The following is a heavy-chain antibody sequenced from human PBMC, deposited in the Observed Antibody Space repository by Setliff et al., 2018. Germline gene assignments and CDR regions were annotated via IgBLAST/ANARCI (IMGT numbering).Heavy chain of an antibody. J-gene: IGHJ4*02. CDR3: ASGLERGY. CDR2: IDQGSRG. V-gene: IGHV3-53*01. Sequence: GGSLRLSCATSGFTFRDYSLTWVRQAPGKGLEWVSGIDQGSRGYYPDSVKGRFTISRDNAKNTLYLQMSSLRAEDTAVYYCASGLERGYWGQGTLVTVSS. CDR1: GFTFRDYS. D-gene: IGHD1-1*01.